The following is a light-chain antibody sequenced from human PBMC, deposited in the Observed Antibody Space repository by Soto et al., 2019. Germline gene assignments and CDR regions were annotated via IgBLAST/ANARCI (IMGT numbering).Light chain of an antibody. J-gene: IGLJ2*01. CDR2: GKN. CDR1: SSNIGTNT. Sequence: QSVLTQPPSASGTPGQRVSISCSGSSSNIGTNTVNWYQQFPGTAPKLLIYGKNKRPSGVPDRFSGSKSGTSASLAISGLQSEDEADYYCAAWDDSLNGPVFGGGTKLTVL. V-gene: IGLV1-44*01. CDR3: AAWDDSLNGPV.